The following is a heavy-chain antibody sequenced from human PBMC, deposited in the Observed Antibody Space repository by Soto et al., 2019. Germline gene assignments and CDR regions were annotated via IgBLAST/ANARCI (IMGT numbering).Heavy chain of an antibody. CDR2: IYTSGVT. CDR3: ARDRITMVRGVRYYGMDV. D-gene: IGHD3-10*01. CDR1: GVSISSYY. Sequence: QVQLQESGPGLVKPSETLSLTCTVAGVSISSYYCSWIRQPAGKGLEWIGRIYTSGVTNYNPSLKSRVTISVDTSKNQFSLSLSSVTAADTAVYYWARDRITMVRGVRYYGMDVWCQGTTVTVSS. V-gene: IGHV4-4*07. J-gene: IGHJ6*02.